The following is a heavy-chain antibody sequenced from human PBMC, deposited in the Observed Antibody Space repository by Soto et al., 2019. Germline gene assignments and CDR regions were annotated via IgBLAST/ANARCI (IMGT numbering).Heavy chain of an antibody. V-gene: IGHV1-3*01. CDR2: INAGNGNT. CDR1: GYTFTSYV. CDR3: ARDGGYSGYGDY. D-gene: IGHD5-12*01. Sequence: ASVKVSCKASGYTFTSYVMNWVRQAPGQRLEWMGWINAGNGNTKYSQKFQSRVTITRDTSASTAYMELSSLRSEDTAVYYCARDGGYSGYGDYSGQGTLVTVSS. J-gene: IGHJ4*02.